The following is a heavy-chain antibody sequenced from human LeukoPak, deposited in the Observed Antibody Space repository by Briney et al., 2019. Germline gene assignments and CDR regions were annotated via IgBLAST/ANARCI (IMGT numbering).Heavy chain of an antibody. CDR1: GFTFSSYS. J-gene: IGHJ4*02. CDR3: ARAPGYYGDPFDY. D-gene: IGHD4-17*01. V-gene: IGHV3-21*01. CDR2: ISSSTSYI. Sequence: GGSLRLSCAASGFTFSSYSFNWVRQAPGKGLEWVSCISSSTSYIYYADSVRGRFTIPRDNAKNSLYLQMNSLRVEDTAVYYCARAPGYYGDPFDYWGQGTLVTVSS.